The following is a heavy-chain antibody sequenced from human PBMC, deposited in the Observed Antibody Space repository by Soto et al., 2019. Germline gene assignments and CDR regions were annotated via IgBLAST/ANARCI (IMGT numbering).Heavy chain of an antibody. CDR3: ATDLMVLLPPDHQLAPNHYGMDV. CDR2: FDPEDGET. D-gene: IGHD2-2*01. Sequence: ASVKVSCRVSGYTLTELSMHWVRQAPGKGLEWMGGFDPEDGETIYAQKFQDRVTMTEDTSTDTAYMELSSLRSEDTAVYYCATDLMVLLPPDHQLAPNHYGMDVWGQGTTVTVSS. CDR1: GYTLTELS. J-gene: IGHJ6*02. V-gene: IGHV1-24*01.